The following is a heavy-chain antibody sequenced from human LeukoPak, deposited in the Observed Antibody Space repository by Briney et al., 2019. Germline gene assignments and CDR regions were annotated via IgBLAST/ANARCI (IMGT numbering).Heavy chain of an antibody. V-gene: IGHV4-34*01. CDR2: INHSGST. Sequence: SETLSLTCAVYGGSFSGYYWSWTRQPPGKGLEWIGEINHSGSTNYNPSLKSRVTISVDTSKNQFSLKLSSVTAADTAVYYCARAKFWSGYSSYYYYYYMDVWGKGTTVTVSS. J-gene: IGHJ6*03. CDR1: GGSFSGYY. CDR3: ARAKFWSGYSSYYYYYYMDV. D-gene: IGHD3-3*01.